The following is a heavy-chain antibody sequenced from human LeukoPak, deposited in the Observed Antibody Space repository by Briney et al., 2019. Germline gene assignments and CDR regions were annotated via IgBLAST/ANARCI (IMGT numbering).Heavy chain of an antibody. CDR2: ISAYNGNT. CDR3: ARATYYYDSRTRHFDY. CDR1: GYTFTGYY. J-gene: IGHJ4*02. Sequence: ASVKVSCKASGYTFTGYYMHWVRQAPGQGLEWMGWISAYNGNTNCAQKLQGRVTMTTDTSTSTAYMELRSLRSDDTAVYYCARATYYYDSRTRHFDYWGQGTLVTVSP. D-gene: IGHD3-22*01. V-gene: IGHV1-18*04.